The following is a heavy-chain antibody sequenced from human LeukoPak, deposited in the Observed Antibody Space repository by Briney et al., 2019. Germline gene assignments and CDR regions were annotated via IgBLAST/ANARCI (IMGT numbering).Heavy chain of an antibody. J-gene: IGHJ6*02. Sequence: SETLSLTCAVYGGSFSGYYWGWIRQPPGKGLEWIGTIYYSGSTYYSPSLKSRVTISVDTSKNQFSLKLSSVTAADTAVNYCVRVNQLLYFGGGYYYGVDAWGQGTTVTVSS. CDR2: IYYSGST. CDR1: GGSFSGYY. V-gene: IGHV4-34*01. CDR3: VRVNQLLYFGGGYYYGVDA. D-gene: IGHD2-2*02.